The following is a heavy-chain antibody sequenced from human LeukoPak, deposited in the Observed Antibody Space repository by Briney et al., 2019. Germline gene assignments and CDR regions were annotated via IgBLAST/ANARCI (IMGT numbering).Heavy chain of an antibody. V-gene: IGHV3-23*01. Sequence: GGSLRLSCAASGFTFSSYAMSWVRQAPGKGLEWVSAISGSGGSTYYADSVKGRFTISRDNSKNTLYLQMNSLRAEDTAAYYCARDSTYSSGSRFYDRFDYWGQGTLVTVSS. CDR1: GFTFSSYA. J-gene: IGHJ4*02. D-gene: IGHD2-15*01. CDR3: ARDSTYSSGSRFYDRFDY. CDR2: ISGSGGST.